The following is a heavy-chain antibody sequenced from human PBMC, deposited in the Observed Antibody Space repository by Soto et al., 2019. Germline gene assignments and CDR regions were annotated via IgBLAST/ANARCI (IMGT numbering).Heavy chain of an antibody. D-gene: IGHD2-8*01. CDR2: IIPILGIA. CDR3: ARERAHEGVYHWFDP. Sequence: ASVKVSCKASGGTFSSYTISWVRQAPGQGLEWMGRIIPILGIANYAQKFQGRVTITADKSTSTAYMELSSLRSEDTAVYYCARERAHEGVYHWFDPWGQGTLVTVSS. V-gene: IGHV1-69*04. J-gene: IGHJ5*02. CDR1: GGTFSSYT.